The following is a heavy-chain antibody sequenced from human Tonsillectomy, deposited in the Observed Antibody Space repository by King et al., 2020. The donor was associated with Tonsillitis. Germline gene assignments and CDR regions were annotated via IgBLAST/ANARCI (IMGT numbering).Heavy chain of an antibody. Sequence: VQLVESGGGLVQPGGSLRLSCAASGFTFSTYAMTWFRQAPGKGLEWVSVMSGAGARTYHADSVKGRFTISSDNSKNTLYLQMNSLRAEETAVNYCAKCPYDFWSGGLYYAMDVWGQGTTVTVSS. CDR2: MSGAGART. D-gene: IGHD3-3*01. CDR3: AKCPYDFWSGGLYYAMDV. V-gene: IGHV3-23*04. J-gene: IGHJ6*02. CDR1: GFTFSTYA.